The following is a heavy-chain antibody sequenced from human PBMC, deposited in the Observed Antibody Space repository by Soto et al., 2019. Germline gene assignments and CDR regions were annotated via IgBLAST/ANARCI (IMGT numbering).Heavy chain of an antibody. Sequence: GGSLRLSCAASGFTFSNAWMNWVRQAPGKGLEWVGRIKSKTDGGTTDYAAPVKGRFTISRDDSKNTLYLQMNSLKTEDTAVYYCTTSYGSGSYYNPLAPYGMGVWGQGTTVTVSS. CDR1: GFTFSNAW. CDR3: TTSYGSGSYYNPLAPYGMGV. CDR2: IKSKTDGGTT. J-gene: IGHJ6*02. V-gene: IGHV3-15*07. D-gene: IGHD3-10*01.